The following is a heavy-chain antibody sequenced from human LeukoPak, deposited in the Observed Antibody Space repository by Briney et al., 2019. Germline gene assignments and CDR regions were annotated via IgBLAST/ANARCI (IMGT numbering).Heavy chain of an antibody. V-gene: IGHV3-64*01. CDR2: ISSNGGST. J-gene: IGHJ4*02. D-gene: IGHD1-7*01. CDR1: GFTFSSYS. CDR3: ARDQENWNYGEYYFDY. Sequence: GGSLRLSCAASGFTFSSYSVNWVRQAPGKGLEYVSAISSNGGSTYYANSVKGRFTISRDNSKNTLYREMGILRAGDMAVYYCARDQENWNYGEYYFDYWGQGTLVTVSS.